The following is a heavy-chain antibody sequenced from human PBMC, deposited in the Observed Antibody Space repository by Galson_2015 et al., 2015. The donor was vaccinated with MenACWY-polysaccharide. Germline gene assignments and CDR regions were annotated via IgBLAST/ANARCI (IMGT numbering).Heavy chain of an antibody. V-gene: IGHV1-8*01. D-gene: IGHD3-9*01. Sequence: SVKVSCKASGYTFTTYDINWVRQATGQGLEWMGWMNPNSGNTGYAQKFQGRVTMTRNTSISTAYMELSSLRSEDTAVYYCARVTAWDFLNVRGDGFDMWGQGTTVTVFS. CDR1: GYTFTTYD. CDR2: MNPNSGNT. CDR3: ARVTAWDFLNVRGDGFDM. J-gene: IGHJ3*02.